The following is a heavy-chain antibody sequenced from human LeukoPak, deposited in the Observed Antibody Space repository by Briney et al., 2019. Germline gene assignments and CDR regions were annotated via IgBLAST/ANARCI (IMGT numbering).Heavy chain of an antibody. D-gene: IGHD4-23*01. J-gene: IGHJ6*03. CDR3: ARTRGGVVTRVRNYYYYYMDV. CDR1: GGSFSGYY. CDR2: INHSGST. V-gene: IGHV4-34*01. Sequence: SETLSLTCAVYGGSFSGYYWSWIRQPPGKGLEWIGEINHSGSTNYNPSLKSRVTISVDTSKNQFSLKLGSVTAADTAVYYCARTRGGVVTRVRNYYYYYMDVWGKGTTVTMSS.